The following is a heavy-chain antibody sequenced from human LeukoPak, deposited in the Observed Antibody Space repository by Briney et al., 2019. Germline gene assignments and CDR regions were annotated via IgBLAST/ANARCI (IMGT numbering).Heavy chain of an antibody. D-gene: IGHD6-19*01. J-gene: IGHJ4*02. CDR2: IYHSGST. CDR1: GGSISSSNW. Sequence: SETPSLTFAVSGGSISSSNWWGWVRQPPGKGLEWVGEIYHSGSTNYNPSLKSRVTISVDKSKNQFSLKLSSVTAADTAVYYCARDPSGSGWRNFDYWGQGTLVTVSS. V-gene: IGHV4-4*02. CDR3: ARDPSGSGWRNFDY.